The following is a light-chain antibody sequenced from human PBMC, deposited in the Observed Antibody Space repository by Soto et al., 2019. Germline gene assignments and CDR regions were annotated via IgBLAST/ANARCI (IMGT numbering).Light chain of an antibody. CDR2: AAS. Sequence: AIQMTQSPSSLSASVGDRVTISCRASQGIRNDLAWYQQKPGKAPKLLIFAASNLQSGVPSRFSGSGSGTDFTLTISRLQPEDFATYYCQQYNTYPWTFGQGTKVDI. J-gene: IGKJ1*01. V-gene: IGKV1-6*01. CDR3: QQYNTYPWT. CDR1: QGIRND.